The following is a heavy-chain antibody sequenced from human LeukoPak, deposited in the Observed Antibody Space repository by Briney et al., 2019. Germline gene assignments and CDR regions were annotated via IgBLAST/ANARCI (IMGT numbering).Heavy chain of an antibody. CDR3: ARGYRGYSGYDIVDY. Sequence: ASVKVSCKASGYTFTSYGISWVRQAPGQGLEWMGWISAYNGNTNYAQKLQGRVIMTTDTSTSTAYMELRSLRSDDTAVYYCARGYRGYSGYDIVDYWGQGTLVTVSS. D-gene: IGHD5-12*01. V-gene: IGHV1-18*01. CDR2: ISAYNGNT. J-gene: IGHJ4*02. CDR1: GYTFTSYG.